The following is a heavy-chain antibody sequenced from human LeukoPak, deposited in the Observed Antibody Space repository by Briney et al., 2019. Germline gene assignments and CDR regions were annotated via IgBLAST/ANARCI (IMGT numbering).Heavy chain of an antibody. Sequence: SETLSLTCTVSGVSISSSNSYWGWIRQPPGKGLEWIGSIYYSGNTYYNASLKSQVSISIDTSKNQFSLRLTSVTAADTAVYYCARERASYDILTGPVPGYFDYWGQGTLVTVSS. CDR1: GVSISSSNSY. J-gene: IGHJ4*02. CDR3: ARERASYDILTGPVPGYFDY. CDR2: IYYSGNT. D-gene: IGHD3-9*01. V-gene: IGHV4-39*02.